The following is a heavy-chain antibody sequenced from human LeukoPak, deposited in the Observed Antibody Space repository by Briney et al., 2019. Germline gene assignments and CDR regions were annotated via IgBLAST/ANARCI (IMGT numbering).Heavy chain of an antibody. Sequence: SETLSLTCTVSGGSISSSSYYWGWIRQPPGKGLEWIGSIYYSGSTYYNPSLKSRVTISVDTSKNQYSLKLSSVTAADTAVYYCARPPQYGSGSYWGQGTLVTVSS. CDR1: GGSISSSSYY. CDR2: IYYSGST. D-gene: IGHD3-10*01. V-gene: IGHV4-39*01. J-gene: IGHJ4*02. CDR3: ARPPQYGSGSY.